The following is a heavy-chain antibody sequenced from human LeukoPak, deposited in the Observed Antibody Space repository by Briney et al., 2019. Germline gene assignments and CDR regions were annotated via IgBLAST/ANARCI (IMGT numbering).Heavy chain of an antibody. Sequence: ASVKVSCKASGGTFSSYAISWVRQAPGQGLEWMGGIIPIFGTANYAQKFQGRVTITTDESTSTTYMELSSLRSEDTAVYYCARGLVGRGSLPVGFDYWGQGTLVTVSS. V-gene: IGHV1-69*05. CDR1: GGTFSSYA. D-gene: IGHD1-26*01. J-gene: IGHJ4*02. CDR2: IIPIFGTA. CDR3: ARGLVGRGSLPVGFDY.